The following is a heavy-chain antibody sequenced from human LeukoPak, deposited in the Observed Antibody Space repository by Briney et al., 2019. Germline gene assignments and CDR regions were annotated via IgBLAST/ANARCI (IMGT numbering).Heavy chain of an antibody. CDR1: GFTVSSNY. D-gene: IGHD2-2*01. CDR2: IYSGGST. CDR3: AGEGSGRYCSSTSCFSVTYGMDV. Sequence: GGSLRLSCAASGFTVSSNYMSWVRQAPGKGLEWVSVIYSGGSTYYADSVKGRFTISRDNSKNTLYLQMNSLRAEDTAVYYCAGEGSGRYCSSTSCFSVTYGMDVWGQGTTVTVSS. V-gene: IGHV3-53*01. J-gene: IGHJ6*02.